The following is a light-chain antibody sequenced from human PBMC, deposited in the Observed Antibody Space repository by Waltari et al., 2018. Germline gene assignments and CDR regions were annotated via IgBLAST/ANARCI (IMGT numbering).Light chain of an antibody. CDR1: QSLLHSNGYNY. Sequence: DIVMTQSPLSLPVTPGEPASISCRSSQSLLHSNGYNYLDWYLQKPGQSPQLLIDLGSNRASGVPDRFSGSGSGIDFTLKITRVEAEDVGVYYCMQALQTPNTFGQGTKLEIK. CDR3: MQALQTPNT. J-gene: IGKJ2*01. CDR2: LGS. V-gene: IGKV2-28*01.